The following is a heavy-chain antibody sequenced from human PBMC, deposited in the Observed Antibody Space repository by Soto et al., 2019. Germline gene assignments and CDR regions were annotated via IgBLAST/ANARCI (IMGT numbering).Heavy chain of an antibody. CDR3: ARGHRYCSSTSCPYNHYSMDV. CDR2: INPNSGGT. Sequence: ASVKVSCKASGYTFTGYYMHWVRQAPGQGLEWMGWINPNSGGTNYAQKFQGWVTMTRDTSISTAYMELSRLRSDDTAVYYCARGHRYCSSTSCPYNHYSMDVWGQGTTVTVSS. CDR1: GYTFTGYY. J-gene: IGHJ6*02. D-gene: IGHD2-2*01. V-gene: IGHV1-2*04.